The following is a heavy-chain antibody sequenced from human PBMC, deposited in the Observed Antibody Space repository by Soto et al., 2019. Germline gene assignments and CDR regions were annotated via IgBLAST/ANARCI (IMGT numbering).Heavy chain of an antibody. CDR3: ARDRLRYNWNDFPYYYYGMDV. D-gene: IGHD1-1*01. V-gene: IGHV3-30-3*01. J-gene: IGHJ6*02. CDR1: GFTFSSYA. CDR2: ISYDGSNK. Sequence: QVQLVESEGGVVQPGRSLRLSCAASGFTFSSYAMHWVRQAPGKGLEWVAVISYDGSNKYYADSVKGRFTISRDNSKNTLYLQMNSLIAEDTAVYYCARDRLRYNWNDFPYYYYGMDVWGQGTTVTVSS.